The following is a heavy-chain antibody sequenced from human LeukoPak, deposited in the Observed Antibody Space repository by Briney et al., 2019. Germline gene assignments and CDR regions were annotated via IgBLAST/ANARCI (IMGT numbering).Heavy chain of an antibody. D-gene: IGHD3-9*01. CDR3: ARSIGLTGGGVDV. J-gene: IGHJ6*02. Sequence: GGSLRLSCAASGFTFSDYNMNWVRQAPGKGLEWVSYITNGGSTIHHADSVKGRFTISRDNAKKTLYLRMNSLRAEDTAVYYCARSIGLTGGGVDVWGQGTTVTVSS. V-gene: IGHV3-11*01. CDR1: GFTFSDYN. CDR2: ITNGGSTI.